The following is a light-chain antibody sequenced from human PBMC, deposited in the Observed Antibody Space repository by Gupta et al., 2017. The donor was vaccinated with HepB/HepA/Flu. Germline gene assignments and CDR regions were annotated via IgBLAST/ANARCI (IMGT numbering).Light chain of an antibody. CDR1: RDIGRD. CDR2: AAS. CDR3: LQDSDYPRT. J-gene: IGKJ1*01. V-gene: IGKV1-6*02. Sequence: AIQMPQSPSSLSASVGDRVTITCRASRDIGRDLAWYQQKPGIAPKLLIFAASSLQSGVPSRFSGSGSGSDFTLTISSLQPEDFATYYCLQDSDYPRTFGHGTKVEV.